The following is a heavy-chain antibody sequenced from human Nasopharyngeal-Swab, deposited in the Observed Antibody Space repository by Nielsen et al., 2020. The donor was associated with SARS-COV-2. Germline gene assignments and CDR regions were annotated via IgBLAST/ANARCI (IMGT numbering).Heavy chain of an antibody. CDR2: INPNSGGT. Sequence: ASVKVSCKASGYTFTGYYMHWVRQAPGQGLEWMGWINPNSGGTNYAQKFQGWVTMTRDTSISTAYMELSRLRSDDTAVYYCARGGSDGGYELDYWGQGTLVTVSS. V-gene: IGHV1-2*04. D-gene: IGHD5-12*01. CDR3: ARGGSDGGYELDY. J-gene: IGHJ4*02. CDR1: GYTFTGYY.